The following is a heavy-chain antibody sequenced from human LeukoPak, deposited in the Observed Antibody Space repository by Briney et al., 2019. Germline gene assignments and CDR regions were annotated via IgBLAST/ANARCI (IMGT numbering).Heavy chain of an antibody. CDR1: GGSFSGYY. Sequence: SETLSLTRAVYGGSFSGYYWSGIRQPPGKGLEWIGEINHSGSTNYNPSLKSRVTISVDTSKNQFSLKLSSVTAADTAVYYCARGYCSGGSCYYAYWGQGTLVTVSS. CDR2: INHSGST. J-gene: IGHJ4*02. V-gene: IGHV4-34*01. CDR3: ARGYCSGGSCYYAY. D-gene: IGHD2-15*01.